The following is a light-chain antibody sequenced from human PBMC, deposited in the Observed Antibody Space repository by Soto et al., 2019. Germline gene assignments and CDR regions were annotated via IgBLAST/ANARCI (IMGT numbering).Light chain of an antibody. J-gene: IGKJ1*01. CDR1: QSISNW. V-gene: IGKV1-5*03. CDR3: QQYNKT. Sequence: DTQMTQSPSTLSAAVGDRVTIACRASQSISNWLAWYQQKPGKAPKLLIYQASNLETGVPSRFSGSGSGTEFTLTISNLQPDDFATYYCQQYNKTFGQGTKVEFK. CDR2: QAS.